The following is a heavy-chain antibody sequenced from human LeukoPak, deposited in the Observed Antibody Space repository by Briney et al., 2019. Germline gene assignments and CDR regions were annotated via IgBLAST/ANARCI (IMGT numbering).Heavy chain of an antibody. CDR3: ARAPGHYYDSSGYWIQGRWFDP. CDR2: INPNSGGT. CDR1: GYTFTGYY. V-gene: IGHV1-2*02. J-gene: IGHJ5*02. D-gene: IGHD3-22*01. Sequence: ASVEVSCKASGYTFTGYYMHWVRQAPGQGLEWMGWINPNSGGTNYAQKFQGRVTMTRDTSISTAYMELSRLRSDDTAVYYCARAPGHYYDSSGYWIQGRWFDPWGQGTLVTVSS.